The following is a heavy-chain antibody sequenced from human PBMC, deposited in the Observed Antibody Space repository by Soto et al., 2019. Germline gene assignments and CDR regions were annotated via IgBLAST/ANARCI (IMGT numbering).Heavy chain of an antibody. CDR3: AREPLCGGVCYDHWLAP. J-gene: IGHJ5*02. Sequence: VQLVQSGAEVKKTGASVRVSCRTSGYTFTSYAIHWVRHSPGQGLEGMAWSNIGNGNTNYSQKSQGRVTVSRDTSASTAYMELSSLRSEDTAVYYGAREPLCGGVCYDHWLAPLGQGTLVTVSS. V-gene: IGHV1-3*04. CDR1: GYTFTSYA. CDR2: SNIGNGNT. D-gene: IGHD2-21*02.